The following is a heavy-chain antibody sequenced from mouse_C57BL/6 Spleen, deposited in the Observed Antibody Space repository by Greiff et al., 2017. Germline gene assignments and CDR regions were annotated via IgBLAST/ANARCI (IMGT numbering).Heavy chain of an antibody. V-gene: IGHV1-4*01. CDR3: ARGGNGNYVLYWYFDV. Sequence: VQLQQSGAELARPGASVKMSCKASGYTFTSYTMHWVKQRPGQGLEWIGYITPSSGYTKYNQKFKDKATLTADKSYSTAYMQLSSLTSEDSAVYYCARGGNGNYVLYWYFDVWGTGTTVTVSS. CDR2: ITPSSGYT. J-gene: IGHJ1*03. CDR1: GYTFTSYT. D-gene: IGHD2-1*01.